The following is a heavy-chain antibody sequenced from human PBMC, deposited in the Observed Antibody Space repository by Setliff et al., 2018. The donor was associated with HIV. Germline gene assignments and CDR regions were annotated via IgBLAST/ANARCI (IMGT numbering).Heavy chain of an antibody. CDR3: AKDGSGWSQH. V-gene: IGHV3-7*01. CDR1: GFNFSGSW. J-gene: IGHJ1*01. Sequence: PGGSLRLSCSTSGFNFSGSWMSWLRLAPGKGLEWVANISPDESERYSVDSVRGRFTVSRDNAKSSLYLQMSGLKIEDMAVYYCAKDGSGWSQHWGQGTRVTAPQ. D-gene: IGHD6-19*01. CDR2: ISPDESER.